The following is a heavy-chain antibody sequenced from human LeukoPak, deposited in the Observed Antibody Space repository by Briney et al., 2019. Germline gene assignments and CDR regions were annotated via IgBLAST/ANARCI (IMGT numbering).Heavy chain of an antibody. CDR3: TTESITMVRGALSH. Sequence: PGGSLRLSCAASGFTLSNAWMSWVRQAPGKGLEWVGRIKSKTDGGTTDYAAPVKGRFTISRDDSKNTLYLQMNSLKTEDTAVYYCTTESITMVRGALSHWGQGTLVTVSS. CDR2: IKSKTDGGTT. D-gene: IGHD3-10*01. J-gene: IGHJ4*02. V-gene: IGHV3-15*01. CDR1: GFTLSNAW.